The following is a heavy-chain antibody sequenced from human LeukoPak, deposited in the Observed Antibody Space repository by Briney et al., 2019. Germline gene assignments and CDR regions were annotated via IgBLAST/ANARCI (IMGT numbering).Heavy chain of an antibody. CDR3: AKDYGDHTVNYHYYGMDV. CDR1: GFTFSSYA. J-gene: IGHJ6*02. V-gene: IGHV3-30*04. D-gene: IGHD4-17*01. CDR2: ISYDGSNK. Sequence: GGSLRLSCSASGFTFSSYAMHWVRQAPGKGLEWVAVISYDGSNKYYADSVKGRFTISRDNSKNTLYLQMNSLRGEDTAVYYCAKDYGDHTVNYHYYGMDVWGQGTTVTVSS.